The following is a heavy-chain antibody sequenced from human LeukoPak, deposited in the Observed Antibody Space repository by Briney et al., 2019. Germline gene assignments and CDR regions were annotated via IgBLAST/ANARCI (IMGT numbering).Heavy chain of an antibody. J-gene: IGHJ4*02. CDR1: GFTFSSYG. CDR2: IWYDGSNK. D-gene: IGHD3-9*01. Sequence: GGSLRLSCAASGFTFSSYGMHWVRQAPGKGLEGVAVIWYDGSNKYYADSVKGRFTISRDNSKNTLYLQMNSLRAEDTAVYYCARPYYDILTGYYTGGIDYWGQGTLVTVSS. V-gene: IGHV3-33*01. CDR3: ARPYYDILTGYYTGGIDY.